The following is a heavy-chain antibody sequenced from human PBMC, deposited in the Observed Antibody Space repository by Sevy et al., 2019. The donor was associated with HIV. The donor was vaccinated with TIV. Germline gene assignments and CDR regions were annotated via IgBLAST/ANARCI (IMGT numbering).Heavy chain of an antibody. D-gene: IGHD5-18*01. J-gene: IGHJ3*02. Sequence: GGSLRLSCAASGFTFSNYIINWVRQAPGKGLEWVSSISNSGTYIYYADSVKGRFTISRDNAKNSLYLQMNSLRAEDTAVYYCARYEEDTTLVNAFDIWGPGTMVTVSS. V-gene: IGHV3-21*01. CDR1: GFTFSNYI. CDR2: ISNSGTYI. CDR3: ARYEEDTTLVNAFDI.